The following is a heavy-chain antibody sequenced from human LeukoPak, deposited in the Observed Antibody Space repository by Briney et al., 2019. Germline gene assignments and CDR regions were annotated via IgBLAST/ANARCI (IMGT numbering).Heavy chain of an antibody. Sequence: GGSLRLSCAASGSTFRSYAMSWVRQAPGKGPEWVSAISGSGGRTYYADSVKGRFTISRDNSKNTLYLQKNSLRAEDTAIYYCAKDLLQDYDFWSGYYTGMDVWGKGTTVTVSS. D-gene: IGHD3-3*01. CDR2: ISGSGGRT. CDR3: AKDLLQDYDFWSGYYTGMDV. J-gene: IGHJ6*03. V-gene: IGHV3-23*01. CDR1: GSTFRSYA.